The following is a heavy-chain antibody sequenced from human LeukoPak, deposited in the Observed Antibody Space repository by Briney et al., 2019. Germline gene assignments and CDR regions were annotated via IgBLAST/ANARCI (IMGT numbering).Heavy chain of an antibody. J-gene: IGHJ4*02. Sequence: PSETLSLTCSVSGGSISSYYWSWIRQPAGKGLEWIGRIYTSGSTTYNPSLQSRVTMSVDISTKQFSLRLTSVTAADTAVYYCARRRYYDSSGYNPTYYFDYWGQGILVTVSS. D-gene: IGHD3-22*01. CDR2: IYTSGST. CDR1: GGSISSYY. V-gene: IGHV4-4*07. CDR3: ARRRYYDSSGYNPTYYFDY.